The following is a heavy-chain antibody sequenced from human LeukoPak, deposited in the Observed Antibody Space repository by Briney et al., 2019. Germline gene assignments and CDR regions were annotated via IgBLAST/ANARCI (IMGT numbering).Heavy chain of an antibody. J-gene: IGHJ4*02. CDR1: GFTFSSYA. D-gene: IGHD3-9*01. CDR2: ISSNGGST. V-gene: IGHV3-64D*06. Sequence: PGGSLRLSCSASGFTFSSYAMHWVRQAPGKGLEYVSAISSNGGSTYYADSVKGRFTISRDNSKNTLYLQMSSLRAEDTAVYYCVKDGDILTGYYIGPFDYWGQGTLVTVSS. CDR3: VKDGDILTGYYIGPFDY.